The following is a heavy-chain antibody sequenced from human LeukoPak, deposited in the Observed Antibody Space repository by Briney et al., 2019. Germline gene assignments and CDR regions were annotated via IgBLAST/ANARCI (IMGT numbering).Heavy chain of an antibody. CDR2: IIGSGSTT. D-gene: IGHD1-1*01. J-gene: IGHJ4*02. V-gene: IGHV3-23*01. Sequence: PGGSLRLSCAASGFSFSSYAMSWVSQPPGKGREWVSAIIGSGSTTYYEDSVKGRFTISRDNSRNSLYLQMNTLTAPDTAVHYCATATTPTSSRLYFDSWGQGTLVTVSS. CDR1: GFSFSSYA. CDR3: ATATTPTSSRLYFDS.